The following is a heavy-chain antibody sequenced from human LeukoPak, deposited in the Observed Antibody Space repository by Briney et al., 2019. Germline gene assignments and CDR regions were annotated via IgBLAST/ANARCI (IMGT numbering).Heavy chain of an antibody. V-gene: IGHV3-21*01. D-gene: IGHD6-6*01. CDR2: ISGSGSYI. CDR1: GFTFSSYS. J-gene: IGHJ4*02. Sequence: GSLRLSCAASGFTFSSYSMSWVRQAPGKGLEWVSSISGSGSYISYADSVKGRFTISRDNAKNSLYLQMNSLRVEDTAVYYCVRPLRMAASEDYWGQGTLVTVSS. CDR3: VRPLRMAASEDY.